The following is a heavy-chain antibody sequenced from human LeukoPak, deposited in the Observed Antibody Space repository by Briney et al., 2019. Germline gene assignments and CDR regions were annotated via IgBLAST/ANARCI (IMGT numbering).Heavy chain of an antibody. CDR2: IKQDGSEK. D-gene: IGHD5-18*01. CDR3: ARYSYGYVDYFDY. J-gene: IGHJ4*02. V-gene: IGHV3-7*01. CDR1: GFTFSSYW. Sequence: GGSLRLSCAASGFTFSSYWMSWVRQAPGKGLEWVANIKQDGSEKYYVDSVKGRFTISRDNAKNSLYPQMNSLRAEDTAVYYCARYSYGYVDYFDYWGQGTLVTVSS.